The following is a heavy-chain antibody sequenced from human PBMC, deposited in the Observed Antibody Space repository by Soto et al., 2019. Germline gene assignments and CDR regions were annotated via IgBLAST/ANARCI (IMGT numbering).Heavy chain of an antibody. V-gene: IGHV3-21*01. D-gene: IGHD3-16*01. CDR1: GFVFSDFQ. Sequence: GGSLRLSCAASGFVFSDFQFNWVRQAPGGGLEWLSSITGTSAFTEYAESIEGRFTISRDNPNKLLFLHMDNLRPEDTAVYYCARDNLAFQGAFDLWGQRTLVTVSS. CDR2: ITGTSAFT. CDR3: ARDNLAFQGAFDL. J-gene: IGHJ4*02.